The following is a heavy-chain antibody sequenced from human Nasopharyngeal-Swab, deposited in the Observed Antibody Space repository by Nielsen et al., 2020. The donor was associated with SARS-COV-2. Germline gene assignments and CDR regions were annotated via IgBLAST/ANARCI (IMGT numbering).Heavy chain of an antibody. CDR3: AKAKGEWLSTGAYYFDY. Sequence: SETLSLTCTVSGGSISSGGYYWSWIRQHPGKGLEWIGSIYYSGSTYYNPSLKSRVTISVDTSKNQFSLKLSSVTAADTAVYYCAKAKGEWLSTGAYYFDYWGQGTLVTVSS. CDR1: GGSISSGGYY. V-gene: IGHV4-31*03. J-gene: IGHJ4*02. CDR2: IYYSGST. D-gene: IGHD6-19*01.